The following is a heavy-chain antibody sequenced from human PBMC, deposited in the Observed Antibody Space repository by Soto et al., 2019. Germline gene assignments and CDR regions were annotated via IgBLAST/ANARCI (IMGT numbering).Heavy chain of an antibody. D-gene: IGHD6-13*01. CDR1: GYTFTSYG. J-gene: IGHJ5*02. CDR2: ISAYNGNT. CDR3: AREEGIAAAGIFWFDP. V-gene: IGHV1-18*01. Sequence: ASVKVSCKASGYTFTSYGISWVRQAPGQGLERMGWISAYNGNTNYAQKLQGRVTMTTDTSTSTAYMELRSLRSDDTAVYYCAREEGIAAAGIFWFDPWGQGTQVTVSS.